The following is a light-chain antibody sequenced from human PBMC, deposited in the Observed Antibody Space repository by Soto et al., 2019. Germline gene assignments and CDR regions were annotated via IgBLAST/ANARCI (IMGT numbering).Light chain of an antibody. CDR2: DAS. Sequence: DIPMTQSPSTLSASVGDRVTITCRASQSIRSWLAWYQHKPGKAPTLLIYDASSFESGVPSRFSGGGSGTVFTRNISSLQPAEFATYYCQQYEWTFGQGTKVEIK. V-gene: IGKV1-5*01. J-gene: IGKJ1*01. CDR3: QQYEWT. CDR1: QSIRSW.